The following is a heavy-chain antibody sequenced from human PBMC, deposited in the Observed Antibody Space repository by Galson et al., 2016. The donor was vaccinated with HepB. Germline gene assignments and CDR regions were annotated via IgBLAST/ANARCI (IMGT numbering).Heavy chain of an antibody. V-gene: IGHV3-30*18. D-gene: IGHD3-10*01. CDR1: GFTFSDYG. CDR2: ISYDGSNK. J-gene: IGHJ4*02. CDR3: AKVGELALLWFGELDY. Sequence: SLRLSCAVSGFTFSDYGMHWVRQAPGKGLEWVAIISYDGSNKYYADSVKGRFTISRDNSKNTLYLQMSSLRAEDTAIYYCAKVGELALLWFGELDYWGQGTLVTVSS.